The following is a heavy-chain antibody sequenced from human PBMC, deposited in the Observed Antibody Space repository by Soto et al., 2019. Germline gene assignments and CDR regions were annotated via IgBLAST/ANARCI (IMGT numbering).Heavy chain of an antibody. D-gene: IGHD3-22*01. CDR2: IIPIFDTA. CDR1: GGTFSSYA. CDR3: ARAPGDSGGYFDDYFAY. Sequence: QVQLVQSGAEVKKPGSSVKVSCKASGGTFSSYAISWVRQAPGQGLEWMGGIIPIFDTANYAQKFQGRVTIITDDSTSTAYMELSSLRSEDTAVFYCARAPGDSGGYFDDYFAYWGQGTLVTVSS. J-gene: IGHJ4*02. V-gene: IGHV1-69*01.